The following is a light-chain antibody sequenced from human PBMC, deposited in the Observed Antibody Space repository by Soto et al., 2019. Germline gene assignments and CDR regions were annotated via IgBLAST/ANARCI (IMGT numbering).Light chain of an antibody. CDR2: EGS. V-gene: IGLV2-23*01. Sequence: QSVLTPPASLSGSPGQSITISCTGTSSDVGSYNLVSWYQQHPGKAPKLMIYEGSKRPSGVSNRFSGSKSGNTASLTISGLPDEGEADYSCCADAGINTSLSLCATGTKVTVL. CDR3: CADAGINTSLSL. CDR1: SSDVGSYNL. J-gene: IGLJ1*01.